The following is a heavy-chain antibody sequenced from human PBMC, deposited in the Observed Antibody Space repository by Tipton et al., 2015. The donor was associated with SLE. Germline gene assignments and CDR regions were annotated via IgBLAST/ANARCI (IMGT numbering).Heavy chain of an antibody. CDR2: ISGSSSYI. J-gene: IGHJ2*01. Sequence: GSLRLSCAASGFTFSSYSMNWVRQAPGKGLEWVSSISGSSSYIYYADSVKGRFTISRDNAKNSLYLQMNSLRAEDTAVYYCARGGRWLQRDWYFDLWGRGTLVTVSS. CDR3: ARGGRWLQRDWYFDL. V-gene: IGHV3-21*03. D-gene: IGHD5-24*01. CDR1: GFTFSSYS.